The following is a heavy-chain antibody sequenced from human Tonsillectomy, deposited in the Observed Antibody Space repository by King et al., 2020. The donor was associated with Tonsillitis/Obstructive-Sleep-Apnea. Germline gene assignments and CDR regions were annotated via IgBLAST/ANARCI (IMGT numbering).Heavy chain of an antibody. CDR3: ARGAVVGATPYFDY. CDR2: ISSGGSTM. CDR1: GFTFSNDE. V-gene: IGHV3-48*03. J-gene: IGHJ4*02. D-gene: IGHD1-26*01. Sequence: DVQLVQSGGGLVQPGGSLRLSCPASGFTFSNDEMNWVRQAPGKGLEWVSYISSGGSTMYYADSVKGRFTISRDNGKNSLYLQMNSLRAEDTAVYYCARGAVVGATPYFDYWGQGALVTVSS.